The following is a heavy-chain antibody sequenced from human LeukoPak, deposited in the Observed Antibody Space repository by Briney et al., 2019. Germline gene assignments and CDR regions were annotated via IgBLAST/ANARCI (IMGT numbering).Heavy chain of an antibody. D-gene: IGHD6-13*01. CDR3: AKGYSSSWYGFSRWFDP. J-gene: IGHJ5*02. CDR1: GFTFSSYA. Sequence: PGGSLRLSCAASGFTFSSYAMSWVRQAPGKGLEWVSAISGSGGSTYYADSVKGRFTISRDNSKNTLYLQMNSPRAEDTAVYYCAKGYSSSWYGFSRWFDPWGQGTLVTVSS. CDR2: ISGSGGST. V-gene: IGHV3-23*01.